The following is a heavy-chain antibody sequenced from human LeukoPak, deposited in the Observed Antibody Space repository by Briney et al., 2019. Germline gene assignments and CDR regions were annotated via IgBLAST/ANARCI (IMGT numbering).Heavy chain of an antibody. V-gene: IGHV1-8*01. D-gene: IGHD6-13*01. CDR1: GYTFTSYD. Sequence: GASVKVSCKASGYTFTSYDINWVRQATGQGLEWMGWMNPNSGNTGYAQKFQGRVTMTRNTSISTAYMELSSLRSEDTAVYYCAREYSSSWYGRGFDPWGQGTLVTVSS. J-gene: IGHJ5*02. CDR2: MNPNSGNT. CDR3: AREYSSSWYGRGFDP.